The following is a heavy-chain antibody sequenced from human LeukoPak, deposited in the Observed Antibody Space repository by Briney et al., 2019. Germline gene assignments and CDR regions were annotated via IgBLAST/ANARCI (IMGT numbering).Heavy chain of an antibody. CDR3: ARDYGRPADAFYS. CDR1: GYTFTGYY. CDR2: INPNSGGT. Sequence: ASVKVSCKDSGYTFTGYYIHWVRQAPGQGLEWMGWINPNSGGTNYAQKFQGRVTMTTDTSISTAYMELSRLRSDDTAVYYCARDYGRPADAFYSWGQGRMVSVSS. D-gene: IGHD6-25*01. V-gene: IGHV1-2*02. J-gene: IGHJ3*02.